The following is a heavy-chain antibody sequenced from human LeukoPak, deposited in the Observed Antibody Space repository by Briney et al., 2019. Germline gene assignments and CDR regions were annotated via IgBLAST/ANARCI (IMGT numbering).Heavy chain of an antibody. D-gene: IGHD1/OR15-1a*01. CDR2: INDVGSST. V-gene: IGHV3-74*03. CDR1: GFAFSGHW. Sequence: PGGSLRLSCAASGFAFSGHWMHWVRQSPGKGLVWLSRINDVGSSTTYADSVKGRVSISRDNAKNTLHLQMRSLRAEDTAMYYCAREGNNTSGGIDYWGQGTLVTVSS. CDR3: AREGNNTSGGIDY. J-gene: IGHJ4*02.